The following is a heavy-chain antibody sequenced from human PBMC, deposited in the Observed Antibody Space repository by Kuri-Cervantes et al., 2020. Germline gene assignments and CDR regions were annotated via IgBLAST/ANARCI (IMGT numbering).Heavy chain of an antibody. J-gene: IGHJ5*02. V-gene: IGHV1-3*01. CDR1: GYTFTSYA. D-gene: IGHD3-10*01. CDR2: INAGNGNT. CDR3: ARVRGVYNWFDP. Sequence: ASVKVSCKASGYTFTSYAMHWVRQAPGQRLEWMGWINAGNGNTKYSQKFQGRVTITRDTSESTAYTELSSLRSEDTAVYYCARVRGVYNWFDPWGQGTLVTVSS.